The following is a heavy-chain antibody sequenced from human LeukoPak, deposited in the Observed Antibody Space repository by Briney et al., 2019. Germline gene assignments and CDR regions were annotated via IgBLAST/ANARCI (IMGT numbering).Heavy chain of an antibody. V-gene: IGHV3-30*02. D-gene: IGHD6-13*01. CDR3: AKVRRPGIAALDV. CDR2: IRYDGSNK. J-gene: IGHJ6*04. Sequence: GGSLRLSCAASAFTFSRYGMHWVRQSPGKGLEWVAFIRYDGSNKYYADSVKGRFTISRDNSKNTLYLQMNSLRTEDTAVYYCAKVRRPGIAALDVWGKGTTVTISS. CDR1: AFTFSRYG.